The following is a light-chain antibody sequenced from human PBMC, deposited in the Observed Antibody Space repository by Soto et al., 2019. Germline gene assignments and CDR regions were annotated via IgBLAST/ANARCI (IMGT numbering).Light chain of an antibody. CDR3: LSKTSSISYV. CDR1: TSDVGGYNY. J-gene: IGLJ1*01. Sequence: HSALTQPASVSGCPGQSITISCTGTTSDVGGYNYVSWYQQHPGKVPKLLIHEVSNRPSGVSNRFSGSKSGNTASLTISGLQAEDEADYYCLSKTSSISYVFGTGTK. V-gene: IGLV2-14*01. CDR2: EVS.